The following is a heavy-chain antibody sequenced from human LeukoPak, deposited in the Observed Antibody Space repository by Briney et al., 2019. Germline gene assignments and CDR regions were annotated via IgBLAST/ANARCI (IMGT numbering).Heavy chain of an antibody. Sequence: GGSLRLSCEASGFTFRSYEMNWVRQAPGKGLEWVSYISSSGSTIYYADSVKGRFTISRDNAKNSLYLQMNSLRAEDTAVYYCARDPDCSGGSCYSLEYFQHWGQGTLVTASS. J-gene: IGHJ1*01. CDR1: GFTFRSYE. CDR3: ARDPDCSGGSCYSLEYFQH. CDR2: ISSSGSTI. D-gene: IGHD2-15*01. V-gene: IGHV3-48*03.